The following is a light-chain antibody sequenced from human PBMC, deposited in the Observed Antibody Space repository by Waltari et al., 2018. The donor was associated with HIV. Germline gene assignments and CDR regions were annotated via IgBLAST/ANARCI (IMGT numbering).Light chain of an antibody. J-gene: IGLJ2*01. CDR2: EVS. CDR3: SSYTSSDTVV. CDR1: SSDVGGYNA. V-gene: IGLV2-14*01. Sequence: QSALTPPASVSGSPGQSISIPCTGTSSDVGGYNALSWYQQQPAKAPKLVILEVSNRPSGVSKRCSGCKSGNRASLTISGLQAEDEAYYYCSSYTSSDTVVFGGGTKVTVL.